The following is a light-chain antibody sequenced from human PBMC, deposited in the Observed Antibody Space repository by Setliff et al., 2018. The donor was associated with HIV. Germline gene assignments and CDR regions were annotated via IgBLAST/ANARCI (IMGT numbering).Light chain of an antibody. Sequence: QSVLTQPASVSGSPGQSITISCTGTSSDVGGYNFVSWYQQHPGKAPKLMLYEVSNRPSGVSNRFSGSKSGNTASLTISGLQAEDEADYYCSSYTSSFTLGWVFGGGTKVTVL. V-gene: IGLV2-14*01. CDR2: EVS. CDR1: SSDVGGYNF. J-gene: IGLJ3*02. CDR3: SSYTSSFTLGWV.